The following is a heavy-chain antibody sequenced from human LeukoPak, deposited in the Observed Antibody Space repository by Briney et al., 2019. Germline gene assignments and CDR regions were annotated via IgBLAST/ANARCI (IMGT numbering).Heavy chain of an antibody. Sequence: KSSETLSLTCTVSGGSISSYYWSWIRQPAGEGLEWIGRIYTSGSTNYNPSFKSRVTMSVDTSKNQFSLKLSSVTAADTAVYYCARETYDSSVYFRYYFDYWGQGTLVTVSS. V-gene: IGHV4-4*07. CDR2: IYTSGST. CDR3: ARETYDSSVYFRYYFDY. J-gene: IGHJ4*02. CDR1: GGSISSYY. D-gene: IGHD3-22*01.